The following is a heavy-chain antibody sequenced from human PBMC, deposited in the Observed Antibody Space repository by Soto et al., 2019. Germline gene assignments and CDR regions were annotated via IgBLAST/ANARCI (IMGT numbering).Heavy chain of an antibody. J-gene: IGHJ6*02. Sequence: PGGSLRLSFTASGFTFGDYAMSWVRQAPGKGLEWVGFIRSKAYGGTTEYAASVKGRFTISRDDSKSIAYLQMNSLKTEDTAVYYCTRDVLGYCSSTSCYSYYGMDVWGQGTTVTVSS. CDR3: TRDVLGYCSSTSCYSYYGMDV. D-gene: IGHD2-2*01. CDR1: GFTFGDYA. CDR2: IRSKAYGGTT. V-gene: IGHV3-49*04.